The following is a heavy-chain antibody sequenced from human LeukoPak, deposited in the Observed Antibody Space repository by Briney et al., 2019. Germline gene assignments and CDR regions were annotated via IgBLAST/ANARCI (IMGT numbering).Heavy chain of an antibody. D-gene: IGHD3-22*01. Sequence: GGSLRLSCAASGFTFKNYAMIWVRQAPGKGLEWVSAISGSGGSTYYADSVKGRFTIPRDNSKNTLYLQMNSLRAEDTAVYYCAKFDYYDSSGYRRLREHWFEPWGQGTLVTASS. J-gene: IGHJ5*02. CDR2: ISGSGGST. CDR3: AKFDYYDSSGYRRLREHWFEP. V-gene: IGHV3-23*01. CDR1: GFTFKNYA.